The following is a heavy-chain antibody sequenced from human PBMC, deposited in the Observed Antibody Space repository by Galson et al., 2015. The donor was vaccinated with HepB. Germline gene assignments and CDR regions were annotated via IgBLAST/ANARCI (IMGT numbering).Heavy chain of an antibody. V-gene: IGHV3-7*01. CDR1: GFTFSSYW. CDR3: AREGYREEQWLDDAGYFDY. CDR2: IKQDGSEK. Sequence: SLRLSCAASGFTFSSYWMSWVRQAPGKGLEWVANIKQDGSEKYYVDSVKGRFTISRDNAKNSLYLQMNSLRAEDTAVYYCAREGYREEQWLDDAGYFDYWGQGTLVTVSS. D-gene: IGHD6-19*01. J-gene: IGHJ4*02.